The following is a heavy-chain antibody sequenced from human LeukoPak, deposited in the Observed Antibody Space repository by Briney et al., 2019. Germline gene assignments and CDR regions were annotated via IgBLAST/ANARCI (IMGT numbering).Heavy chain of an antibody. CDR2: ISGSGGST. D-gene: IGHD1-26*01. CDR1: GFTFSSYA. CDR3: AKGRYRGSCFDY. Sequence: PGGSLRLSCAASGFTFSSYAMSWVRQAPGKGLEWVSAISGSGGSTYYADSVKGRFTISRDNSKNTLYLQMNSLRAEDTAVYYWAKGRYRGSCFDYWGQGTLVTVSS. V-gene: IGHV3-23*01. J-gene: IGHJ4*02.